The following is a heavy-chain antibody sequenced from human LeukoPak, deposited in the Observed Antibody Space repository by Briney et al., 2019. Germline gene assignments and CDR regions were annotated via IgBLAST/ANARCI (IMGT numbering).Heavy chain of an antibody. Sequence: PSETLSLTCTVSGGSISSYYWSWIRQPPGKGLEWIGYIYYSGSTYYNPSLKSRVTMSVDTSKNQFSLKLKSVTAVDTAVYYCARIGDSSGMDVWGQGTTVTVSS. CDR3: ARIGDSSGMDV. CDR2: IYYSGST. J-gene: IGHJ6*02. D-gene: IGHD3-3*01. CDR1: GGSISSYY. V-gene: IGHV4-59*04.